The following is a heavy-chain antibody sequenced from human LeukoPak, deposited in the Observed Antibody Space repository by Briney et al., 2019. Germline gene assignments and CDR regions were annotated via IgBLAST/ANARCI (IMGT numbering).Heavy chain of an antibody. V-gene: IGHV1-2*02. J-gene: IGHJ5*02. CDR1: GYTFTVYY. CDR2: INPNSGGT. Sequence: ASVKVSFKASGYTFTVYYMHWVRQAPGQGLEWMGWINPNSGGTNYAQKFQGRVTMTRDTSIGTAYMELSRLRSDDTAVYYCARGHNYCGGDCSPFDPWGQGTLVTVSS. D-gene: IGHD2-21*02. CDR3: ARGHNYCGGDCSPFDP.